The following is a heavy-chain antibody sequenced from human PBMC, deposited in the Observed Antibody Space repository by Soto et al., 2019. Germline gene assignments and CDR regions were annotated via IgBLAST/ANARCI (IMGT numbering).Heavy chain of an antibody. CDR3: ARGRSAFIEDMGG. CDR1: GFTFSSYS. V-gene: IGHV3-21*01. CDR2: ISSSSSYI. D-gene: IGHD3-10*01. Sequence: GGSLRLSCAASGFTFSSYSMNWVRQAPGKGLEWVSSISSSSSYIYYADSVKGRFTISRDNAKNSLYLQMNSLRAEDTAVYYCARGRSAFIEDMGGWGKESRVTV. J-gene: IGHJ6*03.